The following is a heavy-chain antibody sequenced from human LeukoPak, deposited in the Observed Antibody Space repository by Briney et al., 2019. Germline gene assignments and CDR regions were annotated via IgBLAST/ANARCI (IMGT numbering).Heavy chain of an antibody. D-gene: IGHD2-15*01. CDR3: AKSGGSEHYYYYYCMDV. Sequence: GGSLRLSCAASGFTFSSYAMRWVRHAPGKGLEWVSSISGSGGSTYYADSVKGRFTISRDNSKNTLYLQINSLRAEDTAVYYCAKSGGSEHYYYYYCMDVWGKGTTVTVSS. CDR1: GFTFSSYA. V-gene: IGHV3-23*01. J-gene: IGHJ6*03. CDR2: ISGSGGST.